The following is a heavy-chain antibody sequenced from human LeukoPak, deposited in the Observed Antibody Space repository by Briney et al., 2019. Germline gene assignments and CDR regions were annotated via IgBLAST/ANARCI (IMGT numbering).Heavy chain of an antibody. D-gene: IGHD3-10*01. CDR3: ARDESLNYYGSGSYPNWFDP. Sequence: ASVKVSCKASGYTFTSYYMHWVRQAPGQGLEWMGWINTNTGNPTYAQGFTGRFVFSLDTSVSTAYLQISSLKAEDTAVYYCARDESLNYYGSGSYPNWFDPWGQGTLVTVSS. J-gene: IGHJ5*02. CDR1: GYTFTSYY. CDR2: INTNTGNP. V-gene: IGHV7-4-1*02.